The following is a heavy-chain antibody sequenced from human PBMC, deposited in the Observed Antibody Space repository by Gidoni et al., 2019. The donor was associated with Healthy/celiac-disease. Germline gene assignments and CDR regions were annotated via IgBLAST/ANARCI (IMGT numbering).Heavy chain of an antibody. CDR1: GFSFSSYD. D-gene: IGHD6-13*01. V-gene: IGHV3-13*05. CDR2: IGPAGDP. Sequence: EVQLVEAGGGVVQTGGSGRLPGAASGFSFSSYDMHWVSQATGKGLEWVSAIGPAGDPSSPGSVTGRFTISREIANLSLYLLMTSLRAGYTAVYCCALGRYSSSWYFYCLVVWGQGTTVTVSS. CDR3: ALGRYSSSWYFYCLVV. J-gene: IGHJ6*02.